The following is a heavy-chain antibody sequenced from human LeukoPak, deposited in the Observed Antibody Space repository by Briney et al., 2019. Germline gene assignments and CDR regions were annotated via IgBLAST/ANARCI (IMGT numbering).Heavy chain of an antibody. V-gene: IGHV3-64*04. CDR2: ISSNGGST. CDR3: ARAQYLGNYYYGMDV. J-gene: IGHJ6*02. D-gene: IGHD2/OR15-2a*01. CDR1: GFTFSSYA. Sequence: GGSLRLSCSASGFTFSSYAMHWVRQAPGKGLEYVSAISSNGGSTYYADSVKGRFTISRDNAKNSLYLQMNSLRAEDTAVYYCARAQYLGNYYYGMDVWGQGTTVTVSS.